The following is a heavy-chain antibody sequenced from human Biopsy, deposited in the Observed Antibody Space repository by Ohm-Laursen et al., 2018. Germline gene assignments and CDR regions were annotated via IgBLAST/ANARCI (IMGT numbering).Heavy chain of an antibody. CDR3: ARAGYSIGYDY. V-gene: IGHV3-11*04. J-gene: IGHJ4*02. CDR2: ISGSGVTK. D-gene: IGHD3-9*01. Sequence: SLRLSCAASGFTFGDYYMSWIRQAPGKGLEWLSYISGSGVTKMYADSVKGRFTISRDNAKNSLYLQLNSLRAEDTAVYYCARAGYSIGYDYWGQGTLVTVSS. CDR1: GFTFGDYY.